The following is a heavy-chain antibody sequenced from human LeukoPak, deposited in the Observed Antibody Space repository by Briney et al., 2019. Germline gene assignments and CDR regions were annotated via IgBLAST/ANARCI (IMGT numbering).Heavy chain of an antibody. V-gene: IGHV3-23*01. D-gene: IGHD6-19*01. J-gene: IGHJ5*02. CDR2: ISGSAGST. CDR1: GFTFSSYA. Sequence: QAGGSLRLSCAASGFTFSSYAMSWVRQAPGKGLEWVSAISGSAGSTYYADSVKGRFTISRDKSKNTLYLQMNSLRAEDTAVYYCARTSGYSSPFDPWGQGTLVTVSS. CDR3: ARTSGYSSPFDP.